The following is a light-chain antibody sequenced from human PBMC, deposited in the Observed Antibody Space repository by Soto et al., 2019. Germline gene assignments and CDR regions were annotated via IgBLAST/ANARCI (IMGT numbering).Light chain of an antibody. CDR1: QAVNNMY. V-gene: IGKV3-20*01. Sequence: EIVLTQSPGTLSLSPGERATLSCRASQAVNNMYLAWYQQKPGQAPRLLIYGASYRATGIPDRFSGSGSGTDFTLTISRLEPEDFAVYYCQQYGVSRFTFGPGTKVDLK. CDR2: GAS. J-gene: IGKJ3*01. CDR3: QQYGVSRFT.